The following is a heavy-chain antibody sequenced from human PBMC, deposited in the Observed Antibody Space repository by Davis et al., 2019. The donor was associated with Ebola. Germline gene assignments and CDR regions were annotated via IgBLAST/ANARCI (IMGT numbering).Heavy chain of an antibody. Sequence: PGGSLRLSCKASGYGSTSYWIGWVRQMPGKGLEWMGIIYPGDSDTRYSPSFQGQVTISADKSIGTAYLQWSSLKASDTAMYYCARGYWYFDLWGRGTLVTVSS. J-gene: IGHJ2*01. V-gene: IGHV5-51*01. CDR3: ARGYWYFDL. CDR2: IYPGDSDT. CDR1: GYGSTSYW.